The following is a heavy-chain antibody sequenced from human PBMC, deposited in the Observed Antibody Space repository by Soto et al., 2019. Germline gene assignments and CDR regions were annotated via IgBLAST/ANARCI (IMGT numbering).Heavy chain of an antibody. J-gene: IGHJ5*02. CDR3: ARAKGLLTVTTSWFDP. D-gene: IGHD4-17*01. CDR1: GGSISSGDYY. V-gene: IGHV4-30-4*01. CDR2: IYYSGST. Sequence: QVQLQESGPGLVKPSQTLSLTCIVSGGSISSGDYYWSWVRQPPGKGLEWIGYIYYSGSTYYNPSLKCRVNISADTSKNQFSLKLSSVTAADTAVYYCARAKGLLTVTTSWFDPWGQGTLVTVSS.